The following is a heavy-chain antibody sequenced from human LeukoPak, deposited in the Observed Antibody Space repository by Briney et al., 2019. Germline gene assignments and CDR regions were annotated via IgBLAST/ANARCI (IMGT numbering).Heavy chain of an antibody. CDR1: GFIFSSYW. D-gene: IGHD6-13*01. CDR3: ARGVTSAWYLRYYFEY. CDR2: IKQDGTET. J-gene: IGHJ4*02. V-gene: IGHV3-7*03. Sequence: GGSLGLSCAASGFIFSSYWMSWVRQVPGKGLEWVANIKQDGTETSYVDSVEGRFTISRDNAKNSLFLQMNSLRADDTALYYCARGVTSAWYLRYYFEYWGQGIMVTVSS.